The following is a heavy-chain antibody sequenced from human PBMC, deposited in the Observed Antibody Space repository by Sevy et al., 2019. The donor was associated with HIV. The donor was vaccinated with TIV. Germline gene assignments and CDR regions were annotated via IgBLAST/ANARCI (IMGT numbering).Heavy chain of an antibody. Sequence: GGSLRLSCAASGFTFSSHGMHWVRQAPGKGLEWVAVISHDGSYKSYGDSVKGRFTISRDDSKNTLYLQMNSLRPEDTAVYSCARDSGYSINWYPAYWGQGTLVTVSS. CDR3: ARDSGYSINWYPAY. V-gene: IGHV3-30*03. CDR2: ISHDGSYK. J-gene: IGHJ4*02. D-gene: IGHD6-13*01. CDR1: GFTFSSHG.